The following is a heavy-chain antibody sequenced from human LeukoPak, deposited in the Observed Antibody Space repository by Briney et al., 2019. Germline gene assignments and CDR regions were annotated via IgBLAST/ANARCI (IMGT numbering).Heavy chain of an antibody. CDR3: ARDPGSRYSSGWYVDY. D-gene: IGHD6-19*01. Sequence: SETLSLTCTVSGGSISSSSYYWGWIRQPPGKGLEWIGSIYYSGSTYYNPSLKSRVTISVDTSKNQFSLKLSSVTAADTAVYYCARDPGSRYSSGWYVDYWGQGTLVTVSS. CDR1: GGSISSSSYY. V-gene: IGHV4-39*02. J-gene: IGHJ4*02. CDR2: IYYSGST.